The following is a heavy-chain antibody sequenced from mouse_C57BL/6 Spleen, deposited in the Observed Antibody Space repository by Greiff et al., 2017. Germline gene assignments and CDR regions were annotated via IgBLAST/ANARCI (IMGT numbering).Heavy chain of an antibody. CDR3: ARGGIYYYGLWYFDV. Sequence: QVQLKESGAELVKPGASVKISCKASGYAFSSYWMNWVKQRPGKGLEWIGQIYPGDGDTNYNGKFKGKATLTADKSSSTAYMQLSSLTSEDSAVYFCARGGIYYYGLWYFDVWGTGTTVTVSS. CDR2: IYPGDGDT. D-gene: IGHD1-1*01. J-gene: IGHJ1*03. V-gene: IGHV1-80*01. CDR1: GYAFSSYW.